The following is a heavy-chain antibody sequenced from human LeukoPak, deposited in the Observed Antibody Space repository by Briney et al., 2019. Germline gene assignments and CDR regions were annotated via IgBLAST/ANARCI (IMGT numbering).Heavy chain of an antibody. CDR1: GGSISSYY. CDR2: IYTSGST. CDR3: ARLRYDILTGDYYFDY. Sequence: SETLSLTCTVSGGSISSYYWSWIRQPPGKGLEWIGYIYTSGSTNYNPSLKSRVTISVDTSKNQLSLKLSSVTAADTAVYYCARLRYDILTGDYYFDYWGQGTLVTVSS. J-gene: IGHJ4*02. V-gene: IGHV4-4*09. D-gene: IGHD3-9*01.